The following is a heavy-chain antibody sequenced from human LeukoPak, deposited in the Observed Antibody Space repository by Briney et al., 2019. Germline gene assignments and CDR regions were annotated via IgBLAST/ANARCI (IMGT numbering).Heavy chain of an antibody. D-gene: IGHD3-9*01. Sequence: SETLSLTCTVSGGSITGSSYYWGWIRQPPGKGLEWIGSMYYSGSTYYKPSLKSRVTIPVDTSKNQFSVKLSSVTAADTAVYYCARHYYDRSGYYYFDYWGQGTLVSVSS. CDR1: GGSITGSSYY. CDR3: ARHYYDRSGYYYFDY. J-gene: IGHJ4*02. V-gene: IGHV4-39*01. CDR2: MYYSGST.